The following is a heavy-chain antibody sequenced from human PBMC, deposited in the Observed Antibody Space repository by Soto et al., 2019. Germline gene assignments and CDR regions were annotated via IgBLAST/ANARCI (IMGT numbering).Heavy chain of an antibody. Sequence: PSETLSLTCTVSGCSISSYYWSWVRQPPGKGLEWIGYIYYSGSTNYNPSLKSRVTISVDTSKNQFSLKLSSVTAADTAVYYCASNSYGYTFYDYRGQGTLVTVAS. CDR2: IYYSGST. D-gene: IGHD5-18*01. J-gene: IGHJ4*02. CDR1: GCSISSYY. CDR3: ASNSYGYTFYDY. V-gene: IGHV4-59*01.